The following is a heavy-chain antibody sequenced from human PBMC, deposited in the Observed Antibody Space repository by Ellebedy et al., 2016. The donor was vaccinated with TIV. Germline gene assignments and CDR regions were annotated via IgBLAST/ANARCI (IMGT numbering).Heavy chain of an antibody. CDR3: SIVVDGTTWFDP. V-gene: IGHV5-51*01. Sequence: GESLKISCQGSGYSFTTRWIGWARQMPGKGLEWAGIIHPADSHTKYSPSFQGQVTISADKSISTAYLQLSNLKASDTAIYYCSIVVDGTTWFDPWGQGTLVTVSS. D-gene: IGHD2-2*01. CDR2: IHPADSHT. CDR1: GYSFTTRW. J-gene: IGHJ5*02.